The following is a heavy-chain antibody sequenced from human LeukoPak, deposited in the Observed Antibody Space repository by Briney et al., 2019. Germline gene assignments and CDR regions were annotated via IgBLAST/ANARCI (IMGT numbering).Heavy chain of an antibody. J-gene: IGHJ4*02. V-gene: IGHV1-2*02. Sequence: ASVKVSCTASGYTFTVYYMHWVRQAPGQGLEWMGWINPNSGGTKYAQRCQGRVTVTRDTSISTAYMELSSLTSDDTAVYYCARALYGGGGFDYWGQGTLVTVSS. CDR1: GYTFTVYY. D-gene: IGHD4-23*01. CDR2: INPNSGGT. CDR3: ARALYGGGGFDY.